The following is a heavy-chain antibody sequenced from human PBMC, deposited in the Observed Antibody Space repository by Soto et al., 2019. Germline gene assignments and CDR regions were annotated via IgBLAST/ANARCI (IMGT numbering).Heavy chain of an antibody. CDR1: GFTFSSYS. D-gene: IGHD2-2*01. Sequence: KTGGSLRLSCAASGFTFSSYSMNWFRQAPGKGLEWVSSISSSSSYIYYADSVKGRFTISRDNAKNSLYLQMNSLRAEDTAVYYRATHCSSTSCPPYYYYGMDVWGQGTTVTVSS. V-gene: IGHV3-21*01. CDR2: ISSSSSYI. CDR3: ATHCSSTSCPPYYYYGMDV. J-gene: IGHJ6*02.